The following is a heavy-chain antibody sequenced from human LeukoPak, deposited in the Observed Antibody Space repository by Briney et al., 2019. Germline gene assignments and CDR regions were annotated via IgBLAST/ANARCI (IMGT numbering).Heavy chain of an antibody. D-gene: IGHD2-2*01. V-gene: IGHV1-8*01. J-gene: IGHJ3*02. CDR1: GYTFTSYD. CDR2: MNPNSGNT. Sequence: ASVKVSCKASGYTFTSYDINWVRQATGQGLEWMGWMNPNSGNTGYAQKFQGRVTMTRNTSISTAYMELSSLRSEDTAVYYCATLGLVVPAATDAFDIWGPGTMVTVSS. CDR3: ATLGLVVPAATDAFDI.